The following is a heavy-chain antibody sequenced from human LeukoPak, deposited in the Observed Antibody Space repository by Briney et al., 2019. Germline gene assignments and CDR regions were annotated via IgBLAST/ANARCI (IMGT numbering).Heavy chain of an antibody. CDR3: TTGGIVVVSPHY. D-gene: IGHD2-2*01. J-gene: IGHJ4*02. CDR1: GFTFSNAG. CDR2: IKSKTDGGTT. Sequence: TGGPLRLSCAASGFTFSNAGMSWVRQAPGEGLEWVGRIKSKTDGGTTDYAEAVKGRFAISRDDSKTTLYLQMNRLTTEDTAVYYCTTGGIVVVSPHYWGQGTLVTVYS. V-gene: IGHV3-15*01.